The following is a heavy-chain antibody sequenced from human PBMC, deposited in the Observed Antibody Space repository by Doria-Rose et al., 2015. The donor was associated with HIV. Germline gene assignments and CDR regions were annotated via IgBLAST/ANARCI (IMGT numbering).Heavy chain of an antibody. CDR3: ARIKSSRWYHKYYFDF. V-gene: IGHV2-26*01. CDR2: NFSDDER. J-gene: IGHJ4*02. D-gene: IGHD6-13*01. CDR1: GVSLSSPGMG. Sequence: QESGPVLVKPTETLTLTCTVSGVSLSSPGMGVSWIRQPPGKALEWLANNFSDDERSYKTSLKSRLTISRGTSKSQVVLTMTDMDPVDTATYYCARIKSSRWYHKYYFDFWGQGTLVIVPA.